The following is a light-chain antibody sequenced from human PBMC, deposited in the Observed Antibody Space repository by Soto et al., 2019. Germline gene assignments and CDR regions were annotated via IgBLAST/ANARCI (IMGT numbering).Light chain of an antibody. J-gene: IGLJ1*01. CDR1: SGDVGAYNF. Sequence: QSVLTQPASVSGSPGQSITISCTGTSGDVGAYNFVSWYQQHPGKAPKLIVYHVSDRPSGFSSRFSGSKSGNSASLTISGLHADDEADYYCSSYAGSDTFVFGTGTNVTVL. CDR3: SSYAGSDTFV. CDR2: HVS. V-gene: IGLV2-14*03.